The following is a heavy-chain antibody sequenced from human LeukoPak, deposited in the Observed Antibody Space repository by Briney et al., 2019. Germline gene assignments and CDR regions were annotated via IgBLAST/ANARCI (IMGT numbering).Heavy chain of an antibody. CDR2: VYFSGTT. Sequence: SETLSLTCTVSGGSISSYYWSWIRQPPGKGLEWIGYVYFSGTTNYNPFLKSRVTISVDTSTNRVSLKLRSVTAADTAVYYCAHLNYNGSGNYGLLDYWGQGTLVTVSS. J-gene: IGHJ4*02. D-gene: IGHD3-10*01. CDR3: AHLNYNGSGNYGLLDY. V-gene: IGHV4-59*01. CDR1: GGSISSYY.